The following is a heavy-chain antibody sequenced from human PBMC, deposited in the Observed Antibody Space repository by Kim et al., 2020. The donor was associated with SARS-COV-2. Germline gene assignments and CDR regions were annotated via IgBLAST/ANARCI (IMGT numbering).Heavy chain of an antibody. V-gene: IGHV4-4*07. D-gene: IGHD2-2*01. Sequence: SETLSLTCTVSGGSISSYYWSWIRQPAGKGLEWIGRIYTSGSTNYNPSLKSRVTMSVDTSKNQFSLKLSSVTAADTAVYYCARGDCSSTSCYYYYGMDVWGQGTTVTVSS. CDR1: GGSISSYY. CDR2: IYTSGST. CDR3: ARGDCSSTSCYYYYGMDV. J-gene: IGHJ6*02.